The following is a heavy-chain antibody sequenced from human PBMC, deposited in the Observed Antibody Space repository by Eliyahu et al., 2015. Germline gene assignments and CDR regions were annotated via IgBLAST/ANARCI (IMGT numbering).Heavy chain of an antibody. CDR2: ISSSSSYI. CDR3: ARGLQEWLEDY. V-gene: IGHV3-21*01. J-gene: IGHJ4*02. CDR1: GSTFSSYS. Sequence: EVQLVESGGGLVKPGGSLRLSXAASGSTFSSYSXNWVRQAPGKGLEWVSSISSSSSYIYYADSVKGRFTISRDNAKNSLYLQMNSLRAEDTAVYYCARGLQEWLEDYWGQGTLVTVSS. D-gene: IGHD3-3*01.